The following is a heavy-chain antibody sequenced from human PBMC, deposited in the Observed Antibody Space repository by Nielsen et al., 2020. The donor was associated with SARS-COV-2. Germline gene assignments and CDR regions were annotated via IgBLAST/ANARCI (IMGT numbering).Heavy chain of an antibody. CDR3: ARNRVGATRYMDV. CDR1: GGSFSGYY. V-gene: IGHV4-34*01. Sequence: PETLSLTCDVYGGSFSGYYRSWIRQPPGKGLEWIGEINHSGSTNYNTSSKRRVTISVDTYKNQFSLKLSSVTAADTAVYYCARNRVGATRYMDVWGKGTTVTVSS. J-gene: IGHJ6*04. CDR2: INHSGST. D-gene: IGHD1-26*01.